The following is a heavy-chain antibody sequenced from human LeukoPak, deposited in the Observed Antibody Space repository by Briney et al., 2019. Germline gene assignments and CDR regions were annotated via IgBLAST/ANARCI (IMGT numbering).Heavy chain of an antibody. CDR2: IYTSGST. CDR3: ARGVVPAALYGMDV. Sequence: PSETLSLTCTVSGGSISSYYWSWIRQPAGKGMEWVGRIYTSGSTNYNPSLKSRVTMSVDTSKNQFSLKLSSVTAADTAVYYCARGVVPAALYGMDVWGQGTTVTVSS. J-gene: IGHJ6*02. D-gene: IGHD2-2*01. V-gene: IGHV4-4*07. CDR1: GGSISSYY.